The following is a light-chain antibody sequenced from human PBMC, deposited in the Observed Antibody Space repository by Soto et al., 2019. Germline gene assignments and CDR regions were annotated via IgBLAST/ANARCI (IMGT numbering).Light chain of an antibody. CDR3: SSYTSSSTVV. J-gene: IGLJ2*01. CDR1: SSDVGVYKY. V-gene: IGLV2-14*01. CDR2: DVS. Sequence: QSALTQSASVSGSHGQSIIISCTGTSSDVGVYKYFSWYQQHPGKAPKLMIFDVSNRPSGVSNRFSGSKSGNTAALSISGLQAEDEADYYCSSYTSSSTVVFGGGTKLTVL.